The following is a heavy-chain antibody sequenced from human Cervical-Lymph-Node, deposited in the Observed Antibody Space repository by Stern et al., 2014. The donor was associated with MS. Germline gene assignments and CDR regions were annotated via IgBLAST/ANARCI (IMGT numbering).Heavy chain of an antibody. Sequence: VQLEESEAEVKKPGSSVRVSCKASGGTFSSYAISWVRPAPGQGLEWLGGIIPMFGSASYAQKFQGRVTITADDYTSTAHMEVSSLRSEDTAVYYCAIYVGELTPEAVWGQGTTVTVFS. D-gene: IGHD3-10*01. V-gene: IGHV1-69*01. CDR3: AIYVGELTPEAV. CDR1: GGTFSSYA. J-gene: IGHJ6*02. CDR2: IIPMFGSA.